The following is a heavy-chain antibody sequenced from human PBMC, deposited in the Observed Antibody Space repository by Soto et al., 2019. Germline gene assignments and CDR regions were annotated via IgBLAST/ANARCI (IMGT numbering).Heavy chain of an antibody. CDR1: GLTFFTSA. D-gene: IGHD2-21*02. J-gene: IGHJ4*02. CDR2: IVVGSGNT. Sequence: ASVKVSCKASGLTFFTSAVQWVRQARGQRLEWIGWIVVGSGNTNYAQKFQERVTITRDMSTNTAYMELTSLRSEDTAVYYCAADPYCGGDCYFDYWGQGIIVTVSS. V-gene: IGHV1-58*01. CDR3: AADPYCGGDCYFDY.